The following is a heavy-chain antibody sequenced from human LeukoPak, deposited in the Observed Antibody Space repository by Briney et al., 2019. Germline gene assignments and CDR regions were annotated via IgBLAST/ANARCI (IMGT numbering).Heavy chain of an antibody. D-gene: IGHD5-12*01. CDR2: IIPILGIA. CDR3: ARSKFSGYDFDY. J-gene: IGHJ4*02. Sequence: SVKVSCKASGYTFTSYYMHWVRQAPGRGLEWMGRIIPILGIANYAQKFQGRVTITADKSTSTAYMELSSLRSEDTAVYYCARSKFSGYDFDYWGQGTLVTVSS. V-gene: IGHV1-69*02. CDR1: GYTFTSYY.